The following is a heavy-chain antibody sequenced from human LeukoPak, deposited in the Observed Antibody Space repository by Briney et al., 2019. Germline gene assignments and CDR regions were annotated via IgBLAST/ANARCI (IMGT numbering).Heavy chain of an antibody. CDR3: ARQGGGDWNLDY. Sequence: SETLSLTCTVSGGSISSYYWSWIRQPPGKGLEWIGYIYYSGSTNYNPSLKSRVTISVDTSKNQFSLKLSSVTAADTAVYYCARQGGGDWNLDYWGQGTLVTVSS. D-gene: IGHD2-21*02. J-gene: IGHJ4*02. CDR1: GGSISSYY. CDR2: IYYSGST. V-gene: IGHV4-59*08.